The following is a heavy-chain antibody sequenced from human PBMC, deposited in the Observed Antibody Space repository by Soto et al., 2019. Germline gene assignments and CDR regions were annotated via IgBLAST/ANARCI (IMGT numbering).Heavy chain of an antibody. CDR2: ISYDGSNK. Sequence: QVQLVESGGGVVQPGRSLRLSCAASGFTFSSYAMHWVRQAPGKGLEWVAVISYDGSNKYYADSVKGRFTISRDNSKKQLYLRMNSLRAEDTAVYYCARDRSAKIVGVSVDYWGQGTLVNVSS. V-gene: IGHV3-30-3*01. J-gene: IGHJ4*02. CDR1: GFTFSSYA. CDR3: ARDRSAKIVGVSVDY. D-gene: IGHD3-22*01.